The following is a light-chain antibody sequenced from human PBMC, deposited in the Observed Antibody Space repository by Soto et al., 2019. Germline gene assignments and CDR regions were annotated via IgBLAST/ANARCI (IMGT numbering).Light chain of an antibody. CDR2: EGS. J-gene: IGLJ1*01. V-gene: IGLV2-23*03. Sequence: QSALTQPASVSGSPGQSITTSCTGTRSDVGSYNLVSWYQQHPGKAPKLMIYEGSKRPSGVSNRFSGSKSGNTASLTISGRQAEDEADYDCCSYAGSSTFPVFGTGTKLTVL. CDR1: RSDVGSYNL. CDR3: CSYAGSSTFPV.